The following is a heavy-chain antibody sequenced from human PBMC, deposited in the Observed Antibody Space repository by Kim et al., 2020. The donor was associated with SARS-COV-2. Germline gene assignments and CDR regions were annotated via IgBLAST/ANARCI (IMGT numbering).Heavy chain of an antibody. J-gene: IGHJ6*02. Sequence: GGSLRLSCAASGFTFSSYGMHWVRQAPGKGLEWVAVIWYDGSNKYYADSVKGRFTISRDNSKNTLYLQMNSLRAEDTAVYYCAKDRYGSGSYYRRQYYYYGMDVWGQGTTVTVSS. V-gene: IGHV3-33*06. D-gene: IGHD3-10*01. CDR1: GFTFSSYG. CDR2: IWYDGSNK. CDR3: AKDRYGSGSYYRRQYYYYGMDV.